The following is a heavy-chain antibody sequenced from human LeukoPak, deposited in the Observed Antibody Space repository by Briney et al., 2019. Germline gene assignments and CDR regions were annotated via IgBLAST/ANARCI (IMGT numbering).Heavy chain of an antibody. CDR1: GFTFSSYS. D-gene: IGHD6-13*01. CDR3: ARDVPYSSSWYGSPDY. V-gene: IGHV3-48*04. Sequence: GGSLRLSCAASGFTFSSYSMNWVRQTPGKGLEWVSYISSSSSTIYYADSVKGRFTISRDNAKNSLYLQMNSLRAEDTAVYYCARDVPYSSSWYGSPDYWGQGTLVTASS. CDR2: ISSSSSTI. J-gene: IGHJ4*02.